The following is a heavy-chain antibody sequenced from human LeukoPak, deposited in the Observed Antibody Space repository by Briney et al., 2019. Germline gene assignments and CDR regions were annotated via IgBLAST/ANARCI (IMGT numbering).Heavy chain of an antibody. V-gene: IGHV3-15*01. J-gene: IGHJ6*02. CDR2: IKSKTDGGTT. CDR1: GFTFSYDW. Sequence: GGSLRLSCAASGFTFSYDWVTWVRQAPGKGLEWVGRIKSKTDGGTTDYAAPVKGRFIISRDDSKNTLYLQMNSLKTEDTAVYYCSTVRYCSGGSCVGGMDVWGQGTTVTVSS. CDR3: STVRYCSGGSCVGGMDV. D-gene: IGHD2-15*01.